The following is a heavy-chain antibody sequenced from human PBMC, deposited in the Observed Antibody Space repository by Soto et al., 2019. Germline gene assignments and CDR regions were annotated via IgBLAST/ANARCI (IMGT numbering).Heavy chain of an antibody. CDR2: IKQDGSEK. CDR3: ARGVRSWYGGLYYYYYGMDV. D-gene: IGHD6-13*01. Sequence: GGSLRLSCAASGFTFSSYWMSWVRQAPGKGLEWVANIKQDGSEKYYVDSVKGRFTISRDNAKNSLYLQMNSLRAEDTAVYYCARGVRSWYGGLYYYYYGMDVWGQGTTVTVSS. V-gene: IGHV3-7*03. J-gene: IGHJ6*02. CDR1: GFTFSSYW.